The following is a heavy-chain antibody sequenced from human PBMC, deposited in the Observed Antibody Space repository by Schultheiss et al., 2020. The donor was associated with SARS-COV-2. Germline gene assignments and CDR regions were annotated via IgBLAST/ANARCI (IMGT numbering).Heavy chain of an antibody. D-gene: IGHD6-6*01. V-gene: IGHV1-18*01. J-gene: IGHJ6*02. Sequence: ASVKVSCKTFGYTFNTYGISWVRQAPGQGLEWMGWISGYNGNTNSVQKFQGRVTMTRDTSTSTVYMELSSLRSEDTAVYYCARSIAARLYGMDVWGQGTTVTVSS. CDR3: ARSIAARLYGMDV. CDR1: GYTFNTYG. CDR2: ISGYNGNT.